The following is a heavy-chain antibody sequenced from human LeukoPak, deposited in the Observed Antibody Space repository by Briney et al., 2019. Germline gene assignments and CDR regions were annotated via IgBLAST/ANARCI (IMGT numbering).Heavy chain of an antibody. CDR1: VFTFSSYS. J-gene: IGHJ6*04. D-gene: IGHD3-10*02. CDR2: ISSSSSYI. Sequence: GGSLRLSCAASVFTFSSYSMNWVPQAPGKGLEWVSSISSSSSYIYYADSVKGRFTISRDHAKNSLYLQMNSLRAEDTAVYYCAELGITMIGGVWGKGTTVTISS. CDR3: AELGITMIGGV. V-gene: IGHV3-21*01.